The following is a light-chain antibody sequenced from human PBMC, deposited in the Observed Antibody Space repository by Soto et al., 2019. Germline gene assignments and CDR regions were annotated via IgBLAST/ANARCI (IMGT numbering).Light chain of an antibody. V-gene: IGLV2-8*01. CDR3: SSYAGSRNV. CDR2: EVN. J-gene: IGLJ1*01. Sequence: QSALTQPPSASGSPGQSVAISCTGTSSDVGGYNYVSWYQQHPGKAPKLMMYEVNKRPSGVPDRFSGSKSGNTASLTVSGLQAEDEADYYCSSYAGSRNVFGTGTKLTVL. CDR1: SSDVGGYNY.